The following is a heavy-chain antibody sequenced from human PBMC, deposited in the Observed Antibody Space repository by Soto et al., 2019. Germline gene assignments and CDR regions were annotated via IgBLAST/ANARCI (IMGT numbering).Heavy chain of an antibody. CDR2: IIGSGGAV. CDR1: GFRFDDYG. Sequence: GGSLRLSCAASGFRFDDYGMHWVRQVPGKGLEWVSGIIGSGGAVAYADSVKGRFTISRDNAKNSLYLQMDSLRPEDTAFYHCARDMTYQSRWRGGFDIWGQGTMVTVSS. D-gene: IGHD3-3*01. J-gene: IGHJ3*02. CDR3: ARDMTYQSRWRGGFDI. V-gene: IGHV3-9*01.